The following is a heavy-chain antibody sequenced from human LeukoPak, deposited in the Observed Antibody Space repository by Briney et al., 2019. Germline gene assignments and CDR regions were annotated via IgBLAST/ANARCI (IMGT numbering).Heavy chain of an antibody. CDR1: GFTFSSYG. J-gene: IGHJ4*02. Sequence: GGSLRLSCAASGFTFSSYGMHWVRQAPGKGLEWVAFIRYDGSNKYYADSVKGRFTISRDNSKNTLYLQMNSLRAEDTAVYYCAKDGRLGELSLSYFDYWGQGTLVTVSS. D-gene: IGHD3-16*02. CDR2: IRYDGSNK. V-gene: IGHV3-30*02. CDR3: AKDGRLGELSLSYFDY.